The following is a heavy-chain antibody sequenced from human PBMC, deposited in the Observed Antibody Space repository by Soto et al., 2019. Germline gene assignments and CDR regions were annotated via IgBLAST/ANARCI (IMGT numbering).Heavy chain of an antibody. Sequence: GGSLRLSCVASGFTFSTHAMSWVRQAPGKGLEWVSTFSGSGVNIYYAESVKGRLTIPRDDSKNTLYLQMNSLRVEDTAVYYCAKDPPWTVGPLAMDVWGQGPTVT. V-gene: IGHV3-23*01. CDR1: GFTFSTHA. J-gene: IGHJ6*02. CDR3: AKDPPWTVGPLAMDV. D-gene: IGHD2-2*01. CDR2: FSGSGVNI.